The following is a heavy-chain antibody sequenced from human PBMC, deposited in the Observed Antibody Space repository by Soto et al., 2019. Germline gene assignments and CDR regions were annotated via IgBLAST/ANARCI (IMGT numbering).Heavy chain of an antibody. Sequence: GGSLRLSCAASGFTFSSYAMYWVRQAPGKGLKWVSVISESGSSTYYADSVKGRFTISRDNSKNTLYLQMNSLRAEDTAVYYCSFTGTRGYYDYWGQGTLVTVSS. D-gene: IGHD3-9*01. CDR1: GFTFSSYA. CDR3: SFTGTRGYYDY. J-gene: IGHJ4*02. CDR2: ISESGSST. V-gene: IGHV3-23*01.